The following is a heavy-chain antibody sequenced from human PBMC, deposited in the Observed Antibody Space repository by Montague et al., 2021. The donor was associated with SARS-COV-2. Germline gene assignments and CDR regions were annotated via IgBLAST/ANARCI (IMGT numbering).Heavy chain of an antibody. V-gene: IGHV4-39*07. D-gene: IGHD2-2*01. CDR3: AREPRVGQLLSIYYYGMDV. CDR1: GGSISSTSYY. Sequence: SETLSLTCTVSGGSISSTSYYWGWIRQSPRKGLEWIGSIYHSGSTYYSPSLKSRVTISVDTSKNQFSLKLSSVTAADTAVYYCAREPRVGQLLSIYYYGMDVWGQGTTVTVSS. CDR2: IYHSGST. J-gene: IGHJ6*02.